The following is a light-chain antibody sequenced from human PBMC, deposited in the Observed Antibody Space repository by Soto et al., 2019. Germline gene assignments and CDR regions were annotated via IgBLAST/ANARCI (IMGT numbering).Light chain of an antibody. CDR3: QQSYSTLT. Sequence: DIPMTQSPSSLSASVGDRVTITCRASQSISSYLNWYQQKPGKAPKLLIYAASSLQSGVPSRFSGGGSGTDFTLTISSLQPEDFATYYCQQSYSTLTFGPGTKVDIK. J-gene: IGKJ3*01. V-gene: IGKV1-39*01. CDR1: QSISSY. CDR2: AAS.